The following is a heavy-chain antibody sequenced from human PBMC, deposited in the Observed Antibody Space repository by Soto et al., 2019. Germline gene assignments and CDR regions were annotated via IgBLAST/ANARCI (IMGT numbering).Heavy chain of an antibody. J-gene: IGHJ6*01. CDR3: VKDWAGDTCPCMDV. CDR1: GFTFNNYA. V-gene: IGHV3-23*04. D-gene: IGHD6-19*01. CDR2: ISGSDGST. Sequence: EVQLVESGGGLVQPGGSLRLSCAASGFTFNNYAMTWVRQAPGKGLEWVSTISGSDGSTYYADSVKGRFTISRDNSKNALYLQMSSLRAEDTALYYCVKDWAGDTCPCMDVWGQGTTVTVSS.